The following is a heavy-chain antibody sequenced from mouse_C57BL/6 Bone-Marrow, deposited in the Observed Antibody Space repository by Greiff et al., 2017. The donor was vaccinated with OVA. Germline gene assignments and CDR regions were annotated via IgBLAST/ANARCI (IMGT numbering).Heavy chain of an antibody. CDR2: ISGGGGNT. V-gene: IGHV5-9*01. Sequence: EVQLVESGGGLVKPGGSLKLSCAASGFTFSSYTMSWVRQTPEKRLEWVATISGGGGNTYYPDSVKGRFTISRDNAKNTLYLQMSSLRSEDTALYYCARHYYYGSSYKDYWGQGTTLTVSS. CDR1: GFTFSSYT. J-gene: IGHJ2*01. CDR3: ARHYYYGSSYKDY. D-gene: IGHD1-1*01.